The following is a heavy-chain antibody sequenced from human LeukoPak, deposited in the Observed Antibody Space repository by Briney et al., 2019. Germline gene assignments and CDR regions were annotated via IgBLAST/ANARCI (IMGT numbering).Heavy chain of an antibody. J-gene: IGHJ4*02. CDR3: AKSYRMDDY. D-gene: IGHD1-14*01. CDR2: IRYDGSNK. V-gene: IGHV3-30*02. Sequence: GGSLRLYCAASGFTFSSYGMHWVRQAPGKGLEWVAFIRYDGSNKNYADSVKGRFTISRDNSKNTLYLQMNSLRAEDTAVYYCAKSYRMDDYWGQGTLVTVSS. CDR1: GFTFSSYG.